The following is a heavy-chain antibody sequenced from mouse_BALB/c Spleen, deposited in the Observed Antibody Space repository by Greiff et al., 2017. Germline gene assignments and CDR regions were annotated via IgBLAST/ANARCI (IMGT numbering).Heavy chain of an antibody. D-gene: IGHD2-2*01. CDR2: INPSNGRT. Sequence: QVQLQQPGAELVKPGASVKLSCKASGYTFTSYWMHWVKQRPGQGLEWIGEINPSNGRTNYNEKFKSKATLTVDKSSSTAYMQLSSLTSEDSAVYYCARGYYGYALAYWGQGTMVTVSA. V-gene: IGHV1S81*02. CDR3: ARGYYGYALAY. J-gene: IGHJ3*01. CDR1: GYTFTSYW.